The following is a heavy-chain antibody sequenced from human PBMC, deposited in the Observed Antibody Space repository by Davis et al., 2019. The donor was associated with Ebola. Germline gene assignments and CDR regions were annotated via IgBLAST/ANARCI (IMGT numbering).Heavy chain of an antibody. Sequence: GGSLRLSCAASGFTFSSYWMSWVRQAPGKGLEWVASINQDGSGKYYVDSVKGRFTVSRDNAKNSLYLQMNSLRAEDTAVYYCVRDPALVVTGGGWFFGLWGRGTLVTVSS. CDR1: GFTFSSYW. D-gene: IGHD2-21*02. CDR3: VRDPALVVTGGGWFFGL. V-gene: IGHV3-7*01. J-gene: IGHJ2*01. CDR2: INQDGSGK.